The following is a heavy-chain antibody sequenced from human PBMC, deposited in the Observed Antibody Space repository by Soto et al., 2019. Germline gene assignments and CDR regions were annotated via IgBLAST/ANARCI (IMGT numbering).Heavy chain of an antibody. CDR1: GYTFTSYG. D-gene: IGHD3-22*01. CDR3: ARDNYDSSGYYYGYPLY. Sequence: ASVKVSCKASGYTFTSYGISWVRQAPGQGLEWMGWISAYNGNTNYAQKLQGRVTMTTDTSTSTAYMELRSLRSDDTAVYYCARDNYDSSGYYYGYPLYWGQGTLVAVSS. CDR2: ISAYNGNT. J-gene: IGHJ4*02. V-gene: IGHV1-18*01.